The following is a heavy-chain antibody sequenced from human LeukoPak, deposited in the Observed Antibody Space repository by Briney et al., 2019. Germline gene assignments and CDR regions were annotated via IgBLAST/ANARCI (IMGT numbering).Heavy chain of an antibody. D-gene: IGHD1-26*01. CDR3: ARNYYEPTYDYYFDC. J-gene: IGHJ4*02. CDR2: ISGSGGST. V-gene: IGHV3-23*01. CDR1: GFTFRSYA. Sequence: GGSLRLSCAASGFTFRSYAMSWVRQAPGKGLEWVSAISGSGGSTYYADSVRGRFTISRGNSKNTLYLHMNSLRAEDTALYYCARNYYEPTYDYYFDCWGEGTLVSVSS.